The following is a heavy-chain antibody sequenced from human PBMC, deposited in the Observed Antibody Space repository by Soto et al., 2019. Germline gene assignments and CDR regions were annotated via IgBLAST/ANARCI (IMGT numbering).Heavy chain of an antibody. D-gene: IGHD3-9*01. V-gene: IGHV4-30-2*01. Sequence: QLQLQESGSGLMKPSQTLSLTCAVSGGSISSGGYSWSWIRQPPGKGLEWIGYIYHSGSTYYNPSLTGRGTISVARAKDQFSLELGPVTAADTAVYYCARVPVNYDVLTGYYGEDAFDIWGQGTMVTVSS. CDR3: ARVPVNYDVLTGYYGEDAFDI. J-gene: IGHJ3*02. CDR1: GGSISSGGYS. CDR2: IYHSGST.